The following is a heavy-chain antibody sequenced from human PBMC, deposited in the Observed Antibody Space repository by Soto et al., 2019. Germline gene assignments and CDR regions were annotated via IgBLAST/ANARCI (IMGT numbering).Heavy chain of an antibody. CDR2: ISANGQGI. J-gene: IGHJ4*02. D-gene: IGHD2-2*01. V-gene: IGHV3-23*01. CDR3: AKDRDYPRDQFHY. CDR1: GLTFPYDA. Sequence: EVQLLESGGGLVQPGGSWRLPFPALGLTFPYDASSWFRRAPGKGLERVPAISANGQGIYYADSVRGRFTISRDNSKKTVFLHMDSLRAEDTAVYYCAKDRDYPRDQFHYWGQGTLVTVSS.